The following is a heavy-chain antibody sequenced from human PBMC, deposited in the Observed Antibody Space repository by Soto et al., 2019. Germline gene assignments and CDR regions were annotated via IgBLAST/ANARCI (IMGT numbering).Heavy chain of an antibody. V-gene: IGHV1-18*01. CDR3: ARDMGGYPWDWFDP. CDR1: GYTFTSYG. D-gene: IGHD3-16*01. CDR2: ISAYNGNT. J-gene: IGHJ5*02. Sequence: QVQLVQSGAEVKKPGASVKVSCKASGYTFTSYGISWVRQAPGQGLEWMGWISAYNGNTNYAQKLQGRVTMTTDTATSTAYMELRTLRSDDAAVYYCARDMGGYPWDWFDPWGQGTLVTVSS.